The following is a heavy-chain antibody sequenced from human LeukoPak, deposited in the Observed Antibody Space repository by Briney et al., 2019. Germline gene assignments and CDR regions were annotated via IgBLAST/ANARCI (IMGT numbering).Heavy chain of an antibody. J-gene: IGHJ4*02. CDR3: AREGGGYCSSTGCYTFDY. CDR2: IIPILGIA. V-gene: IGHV1-69*04. Sequence: ASVKVSCKASGGTFSSYTISWVRQAPGQGLEWMGRIIPILGIANYAQKFQGRVTITADKSTSTAYMELSSLRSEDTAVYYCAREGGGYCSSTGCYTFDYWGQGTLVTVSS. D-gene: IGHD2-2*02. CDR1: GGTFSSYT.